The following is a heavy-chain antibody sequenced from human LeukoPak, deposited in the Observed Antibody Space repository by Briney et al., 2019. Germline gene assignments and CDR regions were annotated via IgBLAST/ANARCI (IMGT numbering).Heavy chain of an antibody. D-gene: IGHD2-15*01. CDR3: AKGVGINNYYYYDVDV. Sequence: SGGSLRLSCAASGFAFSSYALSWVRQAPGKGLKWVLAIGGSGGATYYADSVKGRFTISRDNSKNTLYLQMNSLRADDTAVYYCAKGVGINNYYYYDVDVWGKGTTVTVSS. V-gene: IGHV3-23*01. CDR1: GFAFSSYA. CDR2: IGGSGGAT. J-gene: IGHJ6*04.